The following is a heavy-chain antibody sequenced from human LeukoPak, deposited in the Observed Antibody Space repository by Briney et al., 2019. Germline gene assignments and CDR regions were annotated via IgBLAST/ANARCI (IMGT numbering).Heavy chain of an antibody. V-gene: IGHV1-24*01. CDR1: GHTLTELF. CDR2: FDPEDGET. Sequence: ASVKVSCKVSGHTLTELFMHWVRQSPGKGLECMGGFDPEDGETIYAQKSQGRVTMTKDTSTHTGYMELSSLRSDDTAVYYCTLQRISFLNYFDPWGQGTLVTVSS. J-gene: IGHJ5*02. CDR3: TLQRISFLNYFDP. D-gene: IGHD2/OR15-2a*01.